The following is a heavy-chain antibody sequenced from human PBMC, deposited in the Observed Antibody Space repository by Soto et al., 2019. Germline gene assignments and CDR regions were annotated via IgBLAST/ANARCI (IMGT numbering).Heavy chain of an antibody. D-gene: IGHD3-9*01. J-gene: IGHJ6*02. CDR1: GYTFTSYY. CDR3: ARDRIFLTGYYYYYYYYGMDV. V-gene: IGHV1-46*03. CDR2: INPSGGST. Sequence: ASVKVSCKASGYTFTSYYMHWVRQAPGQGLEWMGIINPSGGSTSYAQKFQGRVTMTRDTSTSTVYMELSSLRSEDTAVYYCARDRIFLTGYYYYYYYYGMDVWGQGTTVTV.